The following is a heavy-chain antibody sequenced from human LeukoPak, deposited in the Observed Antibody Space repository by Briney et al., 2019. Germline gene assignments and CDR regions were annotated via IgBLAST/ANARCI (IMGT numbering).Heavy chain of an antibody. CDR3: AKGQLRWDY. J-gene: IGHJ4*02. CDR2: ISGSSGST. V-gene: IGHV3-23*01. CDR1: EFTFSSSA. D-gene: IGHD4-23*01. Sequence: GGSLRLPCGASEFTFSSSAMSWVPKAPEKAWEGGSAISGSSGSTYYADSAKGRFTIPRDNPKNTLYLQMNSLRAEDTDVYYCAKGQLRWDYWGQGTLVTVSS.